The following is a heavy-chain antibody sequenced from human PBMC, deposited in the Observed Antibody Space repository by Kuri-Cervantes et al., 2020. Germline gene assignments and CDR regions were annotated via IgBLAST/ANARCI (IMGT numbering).Heavy chain of an antibody. V-gene: IGHV4-39*07. J-gene: IGHJ6*02. D-gene: IGHD3-9*01. CDR2: IYYSGST. Sequence: GSLRLSCTVSGGSISSSSYYWGWIRQPPGKGLEWIGSIYYSGSTYYNPSLKSRVTISVDRSKNQFSLKLSSVTAADTAVYYCARGYYDILTGTYGMDVWGQGTTVTVSS. CDR1: GGSISSSSYY. CDR3: ARGYYDILTGTYGMDV.